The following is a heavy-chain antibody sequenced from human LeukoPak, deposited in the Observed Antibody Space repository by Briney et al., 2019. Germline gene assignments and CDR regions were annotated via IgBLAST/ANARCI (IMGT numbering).Heavy chain of an antibody. CDR1: GGSISSHY. J-gene: IGHJ4*02. CDR3: ARTNVEMATTFDY. V-gene: IGHV4-59*11. CDR2: IYHTGST. Sequence: PSETQSLTCTVSGGSISSHYWSWIRQPPGKGLEWIAYIYHTGSTNYNPSLKSRVTISVDTSKNQFSLKLSSVTAADTAVYYCARTNVEMATTFDYWGQGTLVTVSS. D-gene: IGHD5-24*01.